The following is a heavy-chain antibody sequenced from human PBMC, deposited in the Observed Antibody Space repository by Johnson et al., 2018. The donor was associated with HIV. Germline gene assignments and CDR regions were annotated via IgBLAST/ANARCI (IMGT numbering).Heavy chain of an antibody. J-gene: IGHJ3*02. CDR1: GFTFSSYG. Sequence: QVQLVESGGGVVQPGGSLRLSCAASGFTFSSYGMHWVRKAPGKGLEWVAFIRYDGSNKYYADSVKGRFTISRDNSKNTLYLQMNSLRAEDTAVYYCARPGGLGAQDAFDIWGQGTMVTVSS. V-gene: IGHV3-30*02. CDR2: IRYDGSNK. CDR3: ARPGGLGAQDAFDI. D-gene: IGHD1-26*01.